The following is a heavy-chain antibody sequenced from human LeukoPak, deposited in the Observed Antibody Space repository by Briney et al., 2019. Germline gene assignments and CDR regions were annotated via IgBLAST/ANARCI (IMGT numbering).Heavy chain of an antibody. CDR3: ARHTGWAFQI. CDR2: IDPSESYT. Sequence: GASLRISCKGSGSSFTSYWISWGRQMPGKGLEWMGKIDPSESYTNYSPSLQGHVTISTDKSINTAYLQWSSLKAADTAMYYCARHTGWAFQIWGQGTMVTVSS. J-gene: IGHJ3*02. CDR1: GSSFTSYW. D-gene: IGHD1-14*01. V-gene: IGHV5-10-1*01.